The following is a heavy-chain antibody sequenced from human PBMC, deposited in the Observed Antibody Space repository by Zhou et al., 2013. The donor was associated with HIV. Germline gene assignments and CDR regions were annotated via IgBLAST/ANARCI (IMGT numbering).Heavy chain of an antibody. V-gene: IGHV1-18*01. Sequence: QVQLVQSGAEVKKPGASVKVSCQASGYTFTSYGISWVRQAPGQGLEWMGWSSTYNSRANYAQNLQGRLTLTRDISTSTAYMELRSLRSDDTAVYYCARVGRGSWGRQRPWTPWGQGTTVIVSS. J-gene: IGHJ6*02. D-gene: IGHD3-16*01. CDR1: GYTFTSYG. CDR3: ARVGRGSWGRQRPWTP. CDR2: SSTYNSRA.